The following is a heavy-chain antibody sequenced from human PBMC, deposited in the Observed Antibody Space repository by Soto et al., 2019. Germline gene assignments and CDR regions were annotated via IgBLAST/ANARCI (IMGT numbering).Heavy chain of an antibody. Sequence: SETLSLTCTVSGGSVSSGSYYWSWIRQPPGKGLEWIGYIYYSGSTNYNPSLKSRVTISVDTSKNQFSLKLSSVTAADTAVYYCARAGAVADPIYFDYWGQGTLVTVSS. V-gene: IGHV4-61*01. J-gene: IGHJ4*02. CDR3: ARAGAVADPIYFDY. CDR1: GGSVSSGSYY. D-gene: IGHD6-19*01. CDR2: IYYSGST.